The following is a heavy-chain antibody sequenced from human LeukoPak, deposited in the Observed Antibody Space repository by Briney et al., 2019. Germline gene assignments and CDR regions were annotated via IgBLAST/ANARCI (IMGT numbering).Heavy chain of an antibody. J-gene: IGHJ4*02. CDR2: IYPGDSDT. V-gene: IGHV5-51*01. D-gene: IGHD3-3*01. Sequence: GESLKISCKGSGYSFTSYSIGWVRQMPGKGLEWMGIIYPGDSDTIYSPSLQGQATTSADKSISTAYLQWSSLKASDTAMYYCARRFGVGAQYYFEYWGQGTLVTVSS. CDR1: GYSFTSYS. CDR3: ARRFGVGAQYYFEY.